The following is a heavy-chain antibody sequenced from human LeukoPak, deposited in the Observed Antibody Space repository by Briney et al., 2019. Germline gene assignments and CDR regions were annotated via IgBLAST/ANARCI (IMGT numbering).Heavy chain of an antibody. D-gene: IGHD6-19*01. CDR1: GDSITSDY. V-gene: IGHV4-59*12. CDR3: ARDYSSGWYDY. CDR2: MYYSGST. J-gene: IGHJ4*02. Sequence: PSETLSLTCTISGDSITSDYWSWIRQPPGKGLEWIGYMYYSGSTYYNPSLKSRVTISVDTSKNQFSLKLSSVTAADTAVYYCARDYSSGWYDYWGQGTQVTVSS.